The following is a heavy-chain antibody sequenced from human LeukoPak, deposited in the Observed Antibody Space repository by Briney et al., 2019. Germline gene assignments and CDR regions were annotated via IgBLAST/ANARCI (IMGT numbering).Heavy chain of an antibody. Sequence: GGSLRLSCASSGLTGSRNYMSWVRQAPGKGLEWVSVIYSGGSTYYADSVKGRFTISGDNSKNTLYLQMNSLRAEDTAVYYCARGPYSSTWNTVDYWGQGTLVTVSS. J-gene: IGHJ4*02. V-gene: IGHV3-66*01. CDR3: ARGPYSSTWNTVDY. CDR2: IYSGGST. D-gene: IGHD6-6*01. CDR1: GLTGSRNY.